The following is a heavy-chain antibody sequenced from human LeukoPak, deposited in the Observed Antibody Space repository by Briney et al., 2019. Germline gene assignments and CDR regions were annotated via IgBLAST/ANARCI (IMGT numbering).Heavy chain of an antibody. J-gene: IGHJ4*02. CDR2: INWNGGST. V-gene: IGHV3-20*04. CDR1: GFTFDDYG. D-gene: IGHD3-10*01. Sequence: GGSLRLSCAASGFTFDDYGMSWVRQAPGKGLEWVSGINWNGGSTGYADSVKGRFTISRDNAKNSLYLQMNSLRAEDTALYYCARVSYYGSGSYYTDDYWGQGTLVTVSS. CDR3: ARVSYYGSGSYYTDDY.